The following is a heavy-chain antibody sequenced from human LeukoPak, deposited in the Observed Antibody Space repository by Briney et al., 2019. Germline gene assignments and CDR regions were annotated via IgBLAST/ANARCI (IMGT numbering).Heavy chain of an antibody. D-gene: IGHD6-19*01. CDR3: AIPGSGRPGYSSGWHAFDI. CDR2: IIPIFGTA. Sequence: SGKFSCKASGGTFSSYAISWVRQAPGQGLEWRGGIIPIFGTANYAQKFQGRVTITTDESTSTAYMELSSLRSEDTAVYYCAIPGSGRPGYSSGWHAFDIWGPGTMVTVSP. CDR1: GGTFSSYA. V-gene: IGHV1-69*05. J-gene: IGHJ3*02.